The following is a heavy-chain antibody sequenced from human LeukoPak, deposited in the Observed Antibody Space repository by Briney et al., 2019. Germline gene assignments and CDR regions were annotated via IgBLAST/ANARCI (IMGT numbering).Heavy chain of an antibody. J-gene: IGHJ4*02. CDR3: AKMGEEGGAIDY. Sequence: GGSRRLSCAASGFTFSSYAMSWVRQAPGKGLEWVSAISGSGGSTYYADSVKGRFTISRDNSKNTLYLQMNSLRAEDTAVYYCAKMGEEGGAIDYWGQGTLVTVSS. D-gene: IGHD4/OR15-4a*01. V-gene: IGHV3-23*01. CDR1: GFTFSSYA. CDR2: ISGSGGST.